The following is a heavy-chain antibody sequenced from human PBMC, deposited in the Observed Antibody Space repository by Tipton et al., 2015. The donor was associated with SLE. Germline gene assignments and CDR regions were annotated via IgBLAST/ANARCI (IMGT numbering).Heavy chain of an antibody. D-gene: IGHD2-2*01. CDR3: AKVRVAPGGGFDP. Sequence: GSLRLSCAASGFTFSDYYMSWIRQAPGKGLEWVSYISSSSSYTNYADSVKGRFTISRDNSKNTLYLQMNSLRAEDTAVYYCAKVRVAPGGGFDPWGQGTLVTVSS. CDR1: GFTFSDYY. J-gene: IGHJ5*02. V-gene: IGHV3-11*06. CDR2: ISSSSSYT.